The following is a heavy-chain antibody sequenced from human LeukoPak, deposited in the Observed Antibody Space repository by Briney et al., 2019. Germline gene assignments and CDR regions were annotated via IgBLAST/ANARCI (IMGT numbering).Heavy chain of an antibody. Sequence: SETLSLTCAVYGGSFSGYYWSWIRQPPGKGLEWIGEINHSGSTNYNPSLKSRVTISVDTSKNQFSLKLSSVTAADTAVYYCARDAPQPRITMVRGVIREEDAFDIWGQGTMVTVSS. CDR3: ARDAPQPRITMVRGVIREEDAFDI. V-gene: IGHV4-34*01. CDR2: INHSGST. D-gene: IGHD3-10*01. CDR1: GGSFSGYY. J-gene: IGHJ3*02.